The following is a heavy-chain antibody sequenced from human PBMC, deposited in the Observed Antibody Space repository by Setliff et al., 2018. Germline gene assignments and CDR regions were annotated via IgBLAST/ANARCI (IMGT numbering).Heavy chain of an antibody. CDR1: GGSISSYY. Sequence: PSETLSLTCTVSGGSISSYYWSWSRQPPGKGLEFVGYIYYSGSTYYNPSLKSRVTISIDTSKNQFSLKVNSVTAADTAVYYCASAPLLYSDSSGLSGTFDIWGQGTMVTVSS. V-gene: IGHV4-59*06. D-gene: IGHD3-22*01. J-gene: IGHJ3*02. CDR2: IYYSGST. CDR3: ASAPLLYSDSSGLSGTFDI.